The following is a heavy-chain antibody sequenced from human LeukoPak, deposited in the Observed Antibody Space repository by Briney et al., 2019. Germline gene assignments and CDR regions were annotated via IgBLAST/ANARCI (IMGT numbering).Heavy chain of an antibody. J-gene: IGHJ4*02. V-gene: IGHV4-39*01. CDR2: IYYSGST. Sequence: SETLSLTCSVSGDSMNSGLSYGAWIRQPPGKGLEWIGTIYYSGSTGSTFYNPSLKSRVTISVDTSKNQFSLNLSSVTAADTAIYYCARHLYDKTGRPLDSWGQGTLVTVSS. D-gene: IGHD3-9*01. CDR1: GDSMNSGLSY. CDR3: ARHLYDKTGRPLDS.